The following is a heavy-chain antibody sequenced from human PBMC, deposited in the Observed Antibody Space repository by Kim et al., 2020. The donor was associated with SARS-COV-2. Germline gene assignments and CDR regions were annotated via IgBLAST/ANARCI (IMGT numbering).Heavy chain of an antibody. J-gene: IGHJ6*02. CDR1: GGSFSTYY. D-gene: IGHD2-2*01. V-gene: IGHV4-34*01. CDR2: INHSGST. CDR3: ARGAHCCSTSCYGWQRFRAVSSGWDV. Sequence: SETLSLTCAVYGGSFSTYYWSWIRQPPGKGLEWIGEINHSGSTTYNPSLKSRVTISVDTSKNQFSLKLSSVTAADTAVYYCARGAHCCSTSCYGWQRFRAVSSGWDVWGQGTTVTVSS.